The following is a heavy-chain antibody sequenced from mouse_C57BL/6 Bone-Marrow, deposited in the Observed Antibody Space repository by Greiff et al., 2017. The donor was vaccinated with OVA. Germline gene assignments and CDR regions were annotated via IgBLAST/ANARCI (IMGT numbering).Heavy chain of an antibody. CDR2: IHPNSGST. CDR3: ARGTTVVGYYFDY. D-gene: IGHD1-1*01. CDR1: GYTFTSYW. V-gene: IGHV1-64*01. J-gene: IGHJ2*01. Sequence: VQLQQPGAELVKPGASVKLSCKASGYTFTSYWMHWVKQRPGQGLEWIGMIHPNSGSTNYNEKFKSKATLTVDKSSSTAYMQLSSLTSEDSAVYYCARGTTVVGYYFDYWGQGTTLTVSS.